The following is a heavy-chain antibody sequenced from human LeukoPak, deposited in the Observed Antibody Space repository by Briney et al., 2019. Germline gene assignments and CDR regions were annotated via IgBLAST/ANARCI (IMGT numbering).Heavy chain of an antibody. CDR3: ARGGSGWASYYFDY. CDR1: GFTVSSNY. D-gene: IGHD6-19*01. V-gene: IGHV3-53*01. Sequence: GGSLRLSCAASGFTVSSNYVSWVRQAPGKGLEWVSVIYSGGSTYYADSVKGRFTISRDNSKNTLYLQMNSLRAEDTAVYYCARGGSGWASYYFDYWGQGTLVTVSS. J-gene: IGHJ4*02. CDR2: IYSGGST.